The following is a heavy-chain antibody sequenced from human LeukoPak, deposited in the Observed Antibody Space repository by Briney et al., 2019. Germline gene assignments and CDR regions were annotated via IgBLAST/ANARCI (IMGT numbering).Heavy chain of an antibody. Sequence: GGSLRLSCAASGFTFDDYAMHWVRQAPGKGLEWVSAIGGSDGATYYADSVKGRFTISRDNSKDTLYLQMNSLRAEDTAIYYCAKERGDTYGHELFDYWGQGTLVTVSS. V-gene: IGHV3-23*01. CDR1: GFTFDDYA. J-gene: IGHJ4*02. CDR2: IGGSDGAT. CDR3: AKERGDTYGHELFDY. D-gene: IGHD5-18*01.